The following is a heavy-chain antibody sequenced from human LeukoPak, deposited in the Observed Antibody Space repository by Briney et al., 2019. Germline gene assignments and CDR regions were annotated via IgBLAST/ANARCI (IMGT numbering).Heavy chain of an antibody. D-gene: IGHD2-15*01. J-gene: IGHJ6*04. CDR1: GFIFNTYV. CDR2: IRYDGSSK. V-gene: IGHV3-30*02. Sequence: GGSLRLSCAASGFIFNTYVMHWVRQAPGKGLEWLAFIRYDGSSKNYADSVKGRFTISRDNAKNSLYLQMNSLRAEDTAVYYCARDGPSDIGDSVDVWGKGTTVIISS. CDR3: ARDGPSDIGDSVDV.